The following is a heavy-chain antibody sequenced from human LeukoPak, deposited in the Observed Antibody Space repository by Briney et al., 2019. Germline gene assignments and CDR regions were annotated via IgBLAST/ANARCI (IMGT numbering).Heavy chain of an antibody. CDR1: GFTFSTYC. Sequence: GGSLRLSCAASGFTFSTYCMTWLRQAPGKGLEWVSVIYSGGSTYYADSVKGRFTISRDNSKNTLYLQMNSLRAEDTAVYYCAKNDFGSGWVGDYWGQGTLVTVSS. V-gene: IGHV3-66*01. J-gene: IGHJ4*02. CDR3: AKNDFGSGWVGDY. CDR2: IYSGGST. D-gene: IGHD6-19*01.